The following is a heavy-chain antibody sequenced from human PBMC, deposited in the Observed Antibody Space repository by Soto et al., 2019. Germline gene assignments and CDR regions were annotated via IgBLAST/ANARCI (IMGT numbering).Heavy chain of an antibody. CDR3: ARDARNADYDY. CDR1: GFTFSTHA. Sequence: EVQLVESGGGLVQPGGSLRLSCAVSGFTFSTHAMNWVRQAPGKGLGWVAYIHGTGSIIYYADSVKGRFTISRDNAKNSLFLQMDSLRDEDTAVYYCARDARNADYDYWGQGTLVTVSS. D-gene: IGHD3-16*01. V-gene: IGHV3-48*02. J-gene: IGHJ4*02. CDR2: IHGTGSII.